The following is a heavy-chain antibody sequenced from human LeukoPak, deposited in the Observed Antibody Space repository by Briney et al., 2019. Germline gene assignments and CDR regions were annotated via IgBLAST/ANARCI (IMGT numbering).Heavy chain of an antibody. V-gene: IGHV4-59*01. J-gene: IGHJ6*03. CDR3: ARSQLVYYYYYMDV. D-gene: IGHD6-6*01. CDR2: IYYSGST. Sequence: SETLSLTCAVYGGSISSYYWSWIRQPPGKGLEWIGYIYYSGSTNYNPSPKSRVTISVDTSKNQFSLKLSSVTAADTAVYYCARSQLVYYYYYMDVWGKGTTVTVSS. CDR1: GGSISSYY.